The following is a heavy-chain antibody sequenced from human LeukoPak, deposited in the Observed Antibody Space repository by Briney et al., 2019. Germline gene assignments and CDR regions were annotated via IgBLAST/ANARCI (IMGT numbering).Heavy chain of an antibody. Sequence: GGSLRLSCAASGFTFSSYAMSWVRQAPGKGLEWVSAISGSGGSTYYADSVKGRFTISRDNSKNTLYLQMNSLRAEDTAVYYCAKDRGEYYYDSSGPWDYWGQGTLVTVSS. J-gene: IGHJ4*02. D-gene: IGHD3-22*01. CDR2: ISGSGGST. V-gene: IGHV3-23*01. CDR3: AKDRGEYYYDSSGPWDY. CDR1: GFTFSSYA.